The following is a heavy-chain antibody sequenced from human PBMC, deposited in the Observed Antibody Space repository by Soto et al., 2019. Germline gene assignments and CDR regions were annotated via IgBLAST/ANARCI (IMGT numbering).Heavy chain of an antibody. J-gene: IGHJ3*02. CDR2: INTSGSII. CDR3: ASGMSI. CDR1: GFTFRSYG. D-gene: IGHD1-20*01. V-gene: IGHV3-48*03. Sequence: EVQLVESGGGLVQPGGSLRLSCAASGFTFRSYGMHWVRQAPGKGLEWLSYINTSGSIIYYVDSVKGRFTISRDNAKETLYLQMSSLRAEDTAVYYCASGMSIWGQGTMVAVSS.